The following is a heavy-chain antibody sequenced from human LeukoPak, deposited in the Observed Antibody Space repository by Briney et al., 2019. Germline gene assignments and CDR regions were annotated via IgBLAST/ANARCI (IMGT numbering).Heavy chain of an antibody. V-gene: IGHV3-30*03. Sequence: GGSLRLSCAASGFTFSSYGMHWVRQAPGKGLEWVAVISYDGSDKYYADSVKGRFTISRDNSKNTLHLQMNSLRVEDTAVYYCARPMNVYDSSGFFHYWGQGTLVTVSS. J-gene: IGHJ4*02. D-gene: IGHD3-22*01. CDR1: GFTFSSYG. CDR2: ISYDGSDK. CDR3: ARPMNVYDSSGFFHY.